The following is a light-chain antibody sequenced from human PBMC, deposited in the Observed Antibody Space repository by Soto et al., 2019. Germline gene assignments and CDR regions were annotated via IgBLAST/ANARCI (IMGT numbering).Light chain of an antibody. CDR3: QQYDSFSKT. CDR1: QSIRSW. Sequence: DIHITHSPSTLSSSVGDRVTITCRASQSIRSWLAWYQQKPGKAPQLLIYDASNLESGVPSRFSGSGSGTEFTLTISSLQPDDFATYKCQQYDSFSKTLGRGTKVDNK. CDR2: DAS. J-gene: IGKJ1*01. V-gene: IGKV1-5*01.